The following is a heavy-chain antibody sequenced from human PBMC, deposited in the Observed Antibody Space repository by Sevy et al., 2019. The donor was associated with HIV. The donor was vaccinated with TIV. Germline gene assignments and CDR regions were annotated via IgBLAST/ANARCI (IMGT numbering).Heavy chain of an antibody. CDR2: VNSDGSST. V-gene: IGHV3-74*01. J-gene: IGHJ4*02. CDR1: GFTLSSYS. Sequence: GGSLRLSCAASGFTLSSYSMHWVRQAPGKGPVWVSGVNSDGSSTNYADSVKGRFTMSRDSAKNTLYLQMNSLRAEDTAVYFCVAANTWQDYWGQGPLVTVSS. D-gene: IGHD2-15*01. CDR3: VAANTWQDY.